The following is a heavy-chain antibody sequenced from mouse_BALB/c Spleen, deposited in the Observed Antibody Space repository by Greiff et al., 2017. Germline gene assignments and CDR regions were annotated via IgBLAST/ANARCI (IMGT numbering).Heavy chain of an antibody. V-gene: IGHV1-62-2*01. CDR1: GYTFTEYI. CDR3: ARHEAKYGNGDYFDY. Sequence: QVQLQQPGAELVRPGASVKLSCKASGYTFTEYIIHWVKQRSGQGLEWIGWFYPGSGSIKYNEKFKDKATLTADKSSSTVYMELSRLTSEDSAVYFCARHEAKYGNGDYFDYWGQGTTLTVSS. CDR2: FYPGSGSI. D-gene: IGHD2-10*02. J-gene: IGHJ2*01.